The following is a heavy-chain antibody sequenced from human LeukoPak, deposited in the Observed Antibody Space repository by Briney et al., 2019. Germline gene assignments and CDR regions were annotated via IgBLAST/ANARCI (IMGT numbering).Heavy chain of an antibody. CDR1: GFTFSSYS. CDR3: ARDMVTDFAFDI. J-gene: IGHJ3*02. Sequence: GGSLRLSCAASGFTFSSYSMNWVRQAPGKGLEWVSSISSSSYIYYADSVKGRFTISRDNAKNSLYLQMNSLRAEDTAVYYCARDMVTDFAFDIWGQGTMVTVSS. CDR2: ISSSSYI. V-gene: IGHV3-21*01. D-gene: IGHD2-21*02.